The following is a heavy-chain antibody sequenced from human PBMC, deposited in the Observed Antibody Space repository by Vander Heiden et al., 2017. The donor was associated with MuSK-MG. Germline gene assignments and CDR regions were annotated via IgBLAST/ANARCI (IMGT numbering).Heavy chain of an antibody. D-gene: IGHD3-10*01. CDR1: GFSLSTSGVR. CDR3: AHSLYGSGSYYPAPFIDY. J-gene: IGHJ4*02. CDR2: IYWDDDK. Sequence: QITLKESGPTLVTPTQTLTLTSTFSGFSLSTSGVRVGWIRQPPGKALGWLALIYWDDDKRYSPSLKSRLTITKDTSKNQVVLTMTNMDPVDTATYYCAHSLYGSGSYYPAPFIDYWGQGTLVTVSS. V-gene: IGHV2-5*02.